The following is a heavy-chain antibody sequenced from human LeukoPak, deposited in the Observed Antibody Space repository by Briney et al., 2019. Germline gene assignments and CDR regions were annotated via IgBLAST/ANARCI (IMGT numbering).Heavy chain of an antibody. CDR3: AQDWWGSYLS. J-gene: IGHJ4*02. Sequence: GSLRLSCAASGFPFATYAMHWVRQAPGKGLEYVSLIFGDGETTHYADSVKGRFTISRDNSKNSLYLQMNNLKTDDTAFYYCAQDWWGSYLSWGRGTLVTVSS. D-gene: IGHD1-26*01. CDR2: IFGDGETT. CDR1: GFPFATYA. V-gene: IGHV3-43*02.